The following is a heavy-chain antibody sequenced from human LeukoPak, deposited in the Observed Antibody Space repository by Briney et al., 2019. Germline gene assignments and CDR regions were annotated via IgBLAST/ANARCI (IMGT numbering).Heavy chain of an antibody. V-gene: IGHV3-15*01. D-gene: IGHD3-9*01. CDR2: IKSKTDGGTT. CDR1: GFTFSNAW. CDR3: TTDGLRYFDPFDY. J-gene: IGHJ4*02. Sequence: GGSLRLSCAASGFTFSNAWMSWVRQAPGKGLEWVGRIKSKTDGGTTDYAAPVNGRFTISRDDSKNTLYLQMNSLKTEDTAVYYCTTDGLRYFDPFDYWGQGTLVTVSS.